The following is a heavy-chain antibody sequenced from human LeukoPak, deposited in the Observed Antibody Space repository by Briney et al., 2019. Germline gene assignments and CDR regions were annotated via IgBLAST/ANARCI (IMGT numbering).Heavy chain of an antibody. Sequence: ASVKVSCKASGYTFTSYYMHWVRQAPGQGLEWMGIINPSGGSTSYAQKFQGRVTMTTDTSTSTAYMELRSLRSDDTAVYYCASGWPLRGWFDPWGQGTLVTVSS. CDR3: ASGWPLRGWFDP. CDR1: GYTFTSYY. D-gene: IGHD6-19*01. CDR2: INPSGGST. J-gene: IGHJ5*02. V-gene: IGHV1-46*01.